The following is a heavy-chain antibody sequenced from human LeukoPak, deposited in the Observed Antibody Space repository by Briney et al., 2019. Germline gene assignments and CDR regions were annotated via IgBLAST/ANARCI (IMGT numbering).Heavy chain of an antibody. Sequence: ASVKVSCKASGYTFTGYFMHWVRPAPGQVLEWMGWIYPNSGGTHYAQQFQGRVTMTRDTSISTAYRELSRLRSDDTAVYYDARSRIVGATNNWFDPWGQGTLVTVSS. CDR3: ARSRIVGATNNWFDP. J-gene: IGHJ5*02. CDR1: GYTFTGYF. CDR2: IYPNSGGT. D-gene: IGHD1-26*01. V-gene: IGHV1-2*02.